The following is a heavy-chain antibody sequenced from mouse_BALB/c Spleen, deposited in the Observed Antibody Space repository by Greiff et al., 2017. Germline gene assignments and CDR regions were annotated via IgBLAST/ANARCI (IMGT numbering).Heavy chain of an antibody. CDR1: GFTFSDYY. J-gene: IGHJ4*01. CDR2: ISDGGSYT. V-gene: IGHV5-4*02. CDR3: ARDRATVGATGDAMDY. Sequence: EVKLVESGGGLVKPGGSLKLSCAASGFTFSDYYMYWVRQTPEKRLEWVATISDGGSYTYYPDSVKGRFTISRDNAKNNLYLQMSSLKSENTAMYYCARDRATVGATGDAMDYWGQGTSVTVSS. D-gene: IGHD1-1*01.